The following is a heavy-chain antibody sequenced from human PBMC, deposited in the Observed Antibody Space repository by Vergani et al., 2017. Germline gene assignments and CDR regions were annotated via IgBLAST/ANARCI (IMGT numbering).Heavy chain of an antibody. V-gene: IGHV3-30-3*01. CDR2: ISYDGSNK. CDR3: AXDPGLVVPGNYFDY. J-gene: IGHJ4*02. D-gene: IGHD2-2*01. Sequence: QVQLVESGGGVVQPGRSLRLSCAASGFTFSSYAMHWVRQAPGKGLEWVAVISYDGSNKYYADSVKGRFTISRDNSKNTLYLQMNSLRAEDMAVYYCAXDPGLVVPGNYFDYWGQGTLVTVSS. CDR1: GFTFSSYA.